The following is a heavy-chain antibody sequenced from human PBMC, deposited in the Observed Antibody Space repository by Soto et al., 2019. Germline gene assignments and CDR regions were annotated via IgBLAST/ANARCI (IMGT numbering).Heavy chain of an antibody. J-gene: IGHJ4*02. Sequence: SETLSLTCAVYVGSFSGYYWSWIRQPPGKGLEWIGEINHSGSTNYNPSLKIRVTISVDTSKNQLSLKLSSVTAADTAVYYCARRYGYYFDYWGQGTLVTVSS. CDR3: ARRYGYYFDY. CDR2: INHSGST. CDR1: VGSFSGYY. V-gene: IGHV4-34*01. D-gene: IGHD3-9*01.